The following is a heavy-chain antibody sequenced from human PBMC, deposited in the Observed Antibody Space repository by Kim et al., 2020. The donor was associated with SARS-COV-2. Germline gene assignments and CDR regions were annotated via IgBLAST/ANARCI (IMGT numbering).Heavy chain of an antibody. CDR3: ARGTTVTISPHHYYYYYGMDV. CDR2: IYSGGST. D-gene: IGHD4-17*01. V-gene: IGHV3-53*01. J-gene: IGHJ6*02. Sequence: GGSLRLSCAASGFTVSSNYMSWVRQAPGKGLEWVSVIYSGGSTYYADSVKGRFTISRDNSKNTLYLQMNSLRAEDTAVYYCARGTTVTISPHHYYYYYGMDVWGQGTTVTVSS. CDR1: GFTVSSNY.